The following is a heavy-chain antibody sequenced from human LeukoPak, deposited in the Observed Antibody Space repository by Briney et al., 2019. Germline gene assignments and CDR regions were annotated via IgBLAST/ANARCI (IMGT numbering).Heavy chain of an antibody. V-gene: IGHV1-18*01. CDR3: ARDKRGDYSDY. CDR2: ISAYNGNT. J-gene: IGHJ4*02. CDR1: GYTFSSHG. Sequence: ASVKVSCKASGYTFSSHGISWVRQAPGQGLEWMGWISAYNGNTNYAQKLQGRVTMTTDTSTSTAYMELRSLRSDDTAVYYCARDKRGDYSDYWGQGTLVTVSS. D-gene: IGHD4-17*01.